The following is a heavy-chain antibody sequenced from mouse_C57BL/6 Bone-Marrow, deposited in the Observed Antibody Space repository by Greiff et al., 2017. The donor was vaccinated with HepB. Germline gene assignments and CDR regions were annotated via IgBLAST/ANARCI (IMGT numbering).Heavy chain of an antibody. Sequence: QVQLQQSGPELVRPGASVKISCKAPGYTFTSHWMQWVRQRPGQGLEWIGEIFPGSGSTYYNEKFKGKATLTVDTSSSTAYMQLSSLTSEDSAGYFCARSGRHPLLRYPARDYFDYWGQGTTLTVSS. V-gene: IGHV1-56*01. CDR3: ARSGRHPLLRYPARDYFDY. CDR1: GYTFTSHW. CDR2: IFPGSGST. J-gene: IGHJ2*01. D-gene: IGHD1-1*01.